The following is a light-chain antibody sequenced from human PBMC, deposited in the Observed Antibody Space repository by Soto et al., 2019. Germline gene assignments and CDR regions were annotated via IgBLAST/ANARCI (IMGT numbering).Light chain of an antibody. Sequence: DIQMTQSPSSLSASVGDRVTITCQASQYISNSLNWYQQPPGKAPKILIYDASSLETGVPSRFSGSGSGTDFTFTISSLQPEDIATYYCLQYDNPPLTFGGGTKVDIK. V-gene: IGKV1-33*01. CDR3: LQYDNPPLT. CDR1: QYISNS. CDR2: DAS. J-gene: IGKJ4*01.